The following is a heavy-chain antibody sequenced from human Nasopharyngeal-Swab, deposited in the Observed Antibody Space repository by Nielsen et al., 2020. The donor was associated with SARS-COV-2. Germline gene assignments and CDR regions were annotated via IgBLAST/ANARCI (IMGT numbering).Heavy chain of an antibody. J-gene: IGHJ4*02. CDR1: GFTFSSYG. Sequence: GESLKISCAASGFTFSSYGMHWVRQAPGKGLEWVAVISYDGSNKYYADSVKGRFTISRDNSKNTLYLQMNSLGAEDTAVYYCAKDYYGSGSYLGWLSGPEYYFDYWGQGTLVTVSS. CDR2: ISYDGSNK. CDR3: AKDYYGSGSYLGWLSGPEYYFDY. V-gene: IGHV3-30*18. D-gene: IGHD3-10*01.